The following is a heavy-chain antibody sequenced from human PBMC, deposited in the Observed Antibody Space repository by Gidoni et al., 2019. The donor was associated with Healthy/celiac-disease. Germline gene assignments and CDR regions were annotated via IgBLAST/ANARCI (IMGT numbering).Heavy chain of an antibody. CDR1: GGSISSSNC. Sequence: QVQLQASGPGLVNPSGTLSLTCPVSGGSISSSNCCSLVRQPPGKGLEWIGEIYHSGSTNYNPPLKSRVTISVDKSKNKFSLKLSSVTAADTAVYYCAREVRSSWYHGVDYWGQGTLVTVSS. D-gene: IGHD6-13*01. V-gene: IGHV4-4*02. CDR2: IYHSGST. CDR3: AREVRSSWYHGVDY. J-gene: IGHJ4*02.